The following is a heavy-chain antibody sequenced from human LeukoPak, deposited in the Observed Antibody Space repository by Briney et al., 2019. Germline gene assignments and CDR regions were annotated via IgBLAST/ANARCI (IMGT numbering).Heavy chain of an antibody. CDR3: ARASPAIPYYYMDV. CDR1: GYTFTSYY. V-gene: IGHV1-46*01. CDR2: INPSGGST. Sequence: ASVKVSCKASGYTFTSYYMHWVRQAPGQGLEWMGIINPSGGSTDYAQKFQGRVTLTRDTATSTVYMELSSLRSEDTAVYYCARASPAIPYYYMDVWGKGTTVTVSS. J-gene: IGHJ6*03.